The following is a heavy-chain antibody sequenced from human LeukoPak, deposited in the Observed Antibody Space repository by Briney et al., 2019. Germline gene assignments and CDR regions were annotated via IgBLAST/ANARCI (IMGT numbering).Heavy chain of an antibody. CDR3: ARAKSGVAGFFDY. V-gene: IGHV4-59*01. CDR2: IYYSGST. D-gene: IGHD6-19*01. CDR1: GDPISSYY. Sequence: KPSETLSLTCSVSGDPISSYYWSGIRQPPGKGLEWIGYIYYSGSTKYNPSLKSRVTLLADTSKNQLFLKLSSVTAADTAVYYCARAKSGVAGFFDYWGQGALVTVSS. J-gene: IGHJ4*02.